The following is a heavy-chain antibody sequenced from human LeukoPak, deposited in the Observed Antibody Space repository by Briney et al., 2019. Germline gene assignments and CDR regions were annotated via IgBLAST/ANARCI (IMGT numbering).Heavy chain of an antibody. CDR3: VFGECSSTSCYPRRDY. J-gene: IGHJ4*01. Sequence: ASVKVSCKASGYRFTNYGISWVRQAPGQGLEWMVWINVYSGSTEYKADLQGRLTVATETSTTTAYMELRSLRSDDTAVYYCVFGECSSTSCYPRRDYWGHGTLVTVSS. CDR2: INVYSGST. D-gene: IGHD2-2*01. CDR1: GYRFTNYG. V-gene: IGHV1-18*01.